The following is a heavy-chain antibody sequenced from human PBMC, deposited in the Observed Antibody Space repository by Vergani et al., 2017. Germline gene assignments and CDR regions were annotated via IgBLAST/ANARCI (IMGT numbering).Heavy chain of an antibody. D-gene: IGHD2-8*01. CDR1: GFTFSSYG. V-gene: IGHV3-30*18. CDR3: AKDGTRGY. J-gene: IGHJ4*02. CDR2: ISYDGSNK. Sequence: QVQLVESGGGVVQPGRSLRLSCAASGFTFSSYGMHWVRQAPGKGLEWVAVISYDGSNKYYADSVKGRFTISRDNSKNALYLQMNSLGAEDTAVYYCAKDGTRGYWGQGTLVTVSS.